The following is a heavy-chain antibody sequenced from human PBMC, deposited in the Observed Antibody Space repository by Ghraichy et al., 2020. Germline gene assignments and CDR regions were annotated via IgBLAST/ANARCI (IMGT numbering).Heavy chain of an antibody. CDR2: IIPIFGTA. J-gene: IGHJ6*02. CDR3: ARDLISLGVVPAAVKQYYYYYGMDV. CDR1: GGTFSSYA. Sequence: SVKVSCKASGGTFSSYAISWVRQAPGQGLEWMGGIIPIFGTANYAQKFQGRVTITADESTSTAYMELSSLRSEDTAVYYCARDLISLGVVPAAVKQYYYYYGMDVWGQGTTVTVSS. V-gene: IGHV1-69*13. D-gene: IGHD2-2*01.